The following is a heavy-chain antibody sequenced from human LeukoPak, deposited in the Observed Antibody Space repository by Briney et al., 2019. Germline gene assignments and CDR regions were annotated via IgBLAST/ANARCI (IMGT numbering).Heavy chain of an antibody. V-gene: IGHV4-34*01. Sequence: SETLSLTCAVYGGSFSGYYWSWIRQPPGKGLEWIGEINHSGSTNYNPSLKSRVTISVDTSKNQFSLNLSSVTAADTAVYCCARPGGYSYGWSHWGQGTLVTVSS. CDR3: ARPGGYSYGWSH. CDR1: GGSFSGYY. CDR2: INHSGST. D-gene: IGHD5-18*01. J-gene: IGHJ4*02.